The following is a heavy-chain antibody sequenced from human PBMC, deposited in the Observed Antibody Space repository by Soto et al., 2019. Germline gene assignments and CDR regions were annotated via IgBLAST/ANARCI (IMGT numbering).Heavy chain of an antibody. V-gene: IGHV3-7*03. CDR1: GFTFSSYW. Sequence: PGGSLRLSWEASGFTFSSYWMSWVRQAPGKGLEWVANVRQDGSQKYLVDSVKGRFTISRDNAKNSMYLQMSSLRAEDTAVYYCAREWALEPQDYWGQGTLVPVSS. D-gene: IGHD1-1*01. CDR2: VRQDGSQK. CDR3: AREWALEPQDY. J-gene: IGHJ4*02.